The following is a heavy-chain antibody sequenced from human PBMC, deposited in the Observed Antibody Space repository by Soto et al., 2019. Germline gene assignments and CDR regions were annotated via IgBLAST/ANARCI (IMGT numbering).Heavy chain of an antibody. D-gene: IGHD3-3*01. Sequence: QVQLQESGPGLVKSSETLSLTCTVSGDSIRSYYWTWIRQPPGGGLEWIGHVYYGGSTNYNPSLKSRVTISLDTSKNQFSLRLTSMTAADTAVYYCAGEGGLATFGVVWGQGTRVTVSS. CDR3: AGEGGLATFGVV. CDR2: VYYGGST. J-gene: IGHJ4*02. CDR1: GDSIRSYY. V-gene: IGHV4-59*01.